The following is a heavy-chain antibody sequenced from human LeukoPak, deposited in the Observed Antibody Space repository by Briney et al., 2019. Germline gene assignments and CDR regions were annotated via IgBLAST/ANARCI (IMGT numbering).Heavy chain of an antibody. D-gene: IGHD3-22*01. CDR1: GYTFTGYY. Sequence: VASVKVSCKASGYTFTGYYIHWVRQAPGQGLEWMGWINPNNDVTHYAQKFQGRVTMTRDTSISTAYMELSRLRSDDTAVYYCARVDDRGHYYDSSGPRKLFDYWGQGTLVTVSS. CDR3: ARVDDRGHYYDSSGPRKLFDY. J-gene: IGHJ4*02. V-gene: IGHV1-2*02. CDR2: INPNNDVT.